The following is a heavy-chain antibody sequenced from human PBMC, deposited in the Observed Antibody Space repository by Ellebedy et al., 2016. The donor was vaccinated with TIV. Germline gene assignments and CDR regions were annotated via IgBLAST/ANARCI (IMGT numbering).Heavy chain of an antibody. CDR3: ARWAASGWYYFDY. V-gene: IGHV4-39*01. D-gene: IGHD6-19*01. CDR1: GGSLSSGDYY. Sequence: SETLSLXCTVSGGSLSSGDYYWAWIRQPPGKGLEWIGSIYYTGNTHYRPSFKSRVTISVDTSKNQFSLKLSSVTAADTAVYYCARWAASGWYYFDYWGQGTLVTVSS. J-gene: IGHJ4*02. CDR2: IYYTGNT.